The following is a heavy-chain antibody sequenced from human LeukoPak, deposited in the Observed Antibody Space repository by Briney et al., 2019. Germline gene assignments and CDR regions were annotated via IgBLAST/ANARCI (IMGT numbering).Heavy chain of an antibody. CDR2: IWYDGSNK. J-gene: IGHJ4*02. CDR3: TKDRRRLAGMIDY. Sequence: GGSLRLSCAASGFTFSSYGMHWVRQAPGKGLEWVAVIWYDGSNKYYADSVKGRFTISRDNSKNTLYLQMNSLRAEDTAVYYCTKDRRRLAGMIDYWGQGTLVTVSS. V-gene: IGHV3-33*06. CDR1: GFTFSSYG. D-gene: IGHD6-19*01.